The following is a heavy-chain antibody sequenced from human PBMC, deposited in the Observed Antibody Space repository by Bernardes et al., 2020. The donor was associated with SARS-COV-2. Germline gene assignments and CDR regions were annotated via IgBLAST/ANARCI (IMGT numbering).Heavy chain of an antibody. J-gene: IGHJ4*02. Sequence: GGSLRLSYAASGFTVSSNYMSWVRQAPGKGLEWVSVIYSGGSTYYADSVKGRFTISRDNSKNTLYLQMNSLRAEDTAVYYCARALAVAGKGFDYWGQGTLVTVSS. V-gene: IGHV3-66*01. CDR3: ARALAVAGKGFDY. D-gene: IGHD6-19*01. CDR1: GFTVSSNY. CDR2: IYSGGST.